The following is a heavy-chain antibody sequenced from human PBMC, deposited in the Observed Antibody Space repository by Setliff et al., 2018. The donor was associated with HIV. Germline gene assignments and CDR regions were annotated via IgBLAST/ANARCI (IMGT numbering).Heavy chain of an antibody. J-gene: IGHJ6*03. CDR1: GGSFNNYY. Sequence: SETLSLTCAVYGGSFNNYYWSWIRQPPGKGLEWIGEINHSGSTSYNPSLKSRVTISVDTSKNQFSLKLNSITAADTAIYFCARLDYSNYYSYYIDVWGEGTMVTVSS. CDR2: INHSGST. CDR3: ARLDYSNYYSYYIDV. V-gene: IGHV4-34*01. D-gene: IGHD4-4*01.